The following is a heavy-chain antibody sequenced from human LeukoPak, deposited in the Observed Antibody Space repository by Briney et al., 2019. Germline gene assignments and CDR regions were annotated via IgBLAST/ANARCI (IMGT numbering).Heavy chain of an antibody. Sequence: GGSLRLSCAASGFTFSSYWMSWVRQAPGKGLEWVANIKQDGSEKYYVDSVKGRFTISRDNAKNSLYLQMNSLRAEDTAVYYCARDTYYYDSSGYYIAFDIWGQGTMGTVSS. V-gene: IGHV3-7*01. CDR2: IKQDGSEK. CDR1: GFTFSSYW. CDR3: ARDTYYYDSSGYYIAFDI. D-gene: IGHD3-22*01. J-gene: IGHJ3*02.